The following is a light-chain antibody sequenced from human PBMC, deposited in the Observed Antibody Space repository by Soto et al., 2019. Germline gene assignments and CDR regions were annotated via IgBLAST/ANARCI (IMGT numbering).Light chain of an antibody. CDR3: QTLGSGIVV. V-gene: IGLV4-69*01. Sequence: QPVLTQSPYASASLGASVKLTCTLGSGHSNSAIAWHQQQSDKGPRYLMKLNSDGSHSKGDGIPDRFAGYSSGAERYLTISSLQSEAEADYYCQTLGSGIVVFGGGTKVTVL. CDR1: SGHSNSA. J-gene: IGLJ2*01. CDR2: LNSDGSH.